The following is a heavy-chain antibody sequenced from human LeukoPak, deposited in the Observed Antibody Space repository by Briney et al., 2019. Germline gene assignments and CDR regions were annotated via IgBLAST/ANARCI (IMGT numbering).Heavy chain of an antibody. V-gene: IGHV3-30*04. Sequence: GGSLRLSCAASGFTFSSYAMHWVRQAPGKGLEWVAVVSYDGSNKYYADSVKGRFTISRDNSKNTLYLQMNSLRAEDTAVYYCASYVGSGSYYMNYYYYMDVWGKGTTVTVSS. D-gene: IGHD3-10*01. J-gene: IGHJ6*03. CDR3: ASYVGSGSYYMNYYYYMDV. CDR1: GFTFSSYA. CDR2: VSYDGSNK.